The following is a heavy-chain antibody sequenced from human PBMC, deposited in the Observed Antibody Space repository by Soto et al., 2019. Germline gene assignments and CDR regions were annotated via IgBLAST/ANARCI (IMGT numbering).Heavy chain of an antibody. CDR3: ARDPPPSSPTQSDAFDI. D-gene: IGHD2-15*01. V-gene: IGHV1-18*01. Sequence: ASVKVSCKASGYTFTSFGISWVRQAPGQGFQWMGWIAAYNGKTDYAQRVQGRMTLTTDASTNTAYMELRNLRSDDTAVYYCARDPPPSSPTQSDAFDIWGQGTMVTVSS. CDR1: GYTFTSFG. J-gene: IGHJ3*02. CDR2: IAAYNGKT.